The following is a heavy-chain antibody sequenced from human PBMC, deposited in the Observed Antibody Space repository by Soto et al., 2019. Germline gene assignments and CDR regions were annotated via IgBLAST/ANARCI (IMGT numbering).Heavy chain of an antibody. J-gene: IGHJ6*02. V-gene: IGHV1-69*13. CDR2: IIPIFGTA. CDR1: GCTFSSYA. D-gene: IGHD3-3*01. CDR3: ARDTTPPGTIFGVVTPWNYYYGMDV. Sequence: SVKVSCKASGCTFSSYAISWVRQAPGQGLEWMGGIIPIFGTANYAQKFQGRVTITADESTSTAYMELGSLRSEDTAVYYCARDTTPPGTIFGVVTPWNYYYGMDVWGQGTTVTVSS.